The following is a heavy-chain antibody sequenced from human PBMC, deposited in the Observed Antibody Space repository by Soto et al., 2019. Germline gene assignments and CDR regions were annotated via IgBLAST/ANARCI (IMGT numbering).Heavy chain of an antibody. Sequence: GGSLRLSCAASGFTFTLYWMSWVRQAPGKGLEWVANIKPDGGTQYYVDSVKGRFTISRDNAKNSLYLRMNNLRPDDTAVYYCATETIRKYSGLFDYWGQGALVTVSS. CDR2: IKPDGGTQ. D-gene: IGHD5-12*01. J-gene: IGHJ4*02. CDR3: ATETIRKYSGLFDY. V-gene: IGHV3-7*03. CDR1: GFTFTLYW.